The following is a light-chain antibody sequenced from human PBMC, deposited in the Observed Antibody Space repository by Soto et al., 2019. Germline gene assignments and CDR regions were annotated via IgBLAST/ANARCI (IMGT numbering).Light chain of an antibody. V-gene: IGLV2-14*01. CDR2: DVS. Sequence: QSALTQPASVCGSPGQSITISCTGTSSDVGGYNYVSWYQQHPGKAPKLMIYDVSDRPSGVSNRFSGSKSGNTASLTISGLQAEDEADYYCGSYTTSSTLVVFGGGTKVTVL. J-gene: IGLJ2*01. CDR3: GSYTTSSTLVV. CDR1: SSDVGGYNY.